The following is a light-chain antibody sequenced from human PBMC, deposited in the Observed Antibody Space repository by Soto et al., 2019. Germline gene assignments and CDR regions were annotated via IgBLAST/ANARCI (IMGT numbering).Light chain of an antibody. J-gene: IGKJ1*01. CDR3: QQYGSSPWT. Sequence: EIVLTQSPGTLSLSPGEGATLSCRASQSVSSNYLAWYQQKPGQAPRLLIYGASSRATGIPDRFSGSGSGTDFILTISRLEPEDFAVFYCQQYGSSPWTFGQGTKV. CDR1: QSVSSNY. CDR2: GAS. V-gene: IGKV3-20*01.